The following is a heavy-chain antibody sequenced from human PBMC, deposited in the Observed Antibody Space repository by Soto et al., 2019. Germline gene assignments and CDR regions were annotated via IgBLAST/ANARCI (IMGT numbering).Heavy chain of an antibody. CDR2: IIPIFGTA. D-gene: IGHD2-8*01. CDR3: ASSACTNGVCYTMGNWFDP. Sequence: QVQLVQSGAEVTKPGSSVKVSCKASGGTFSSYAISWVRQAPGQGLEWMGGIIPIFGTANYAQKFQGRVTITADESTSTAYMELSSLRSEDTAVYYCASSACTNGVCYTMGNWFDPWGQGTLVTVSS. J-gene: IGHJ5*02. V-gene: IGHV1-69*12. CDR1: GGTFSSYA.